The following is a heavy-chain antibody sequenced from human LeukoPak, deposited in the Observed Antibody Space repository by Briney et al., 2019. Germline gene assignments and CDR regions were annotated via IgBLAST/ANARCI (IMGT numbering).Heavy chain of an antibody. V-gene: IGHV3-20*04. CDR1: GFTFDDHG. CDR2: INWNGGST. D-gene: IGHD4-23*01. Sequence: GGSLRLSCAASGFTFDDHGMSWVRQAPGKGLEWVSGINWNGGSTGYAGSVKGRFTISRDNAKNSLYLQMNSLRAEDTALYYCARDYGGNDAFDIWGQGTMVTVSS. CDR3: ARDYGGNDAFDI. J-gene: IGHJ3*02.